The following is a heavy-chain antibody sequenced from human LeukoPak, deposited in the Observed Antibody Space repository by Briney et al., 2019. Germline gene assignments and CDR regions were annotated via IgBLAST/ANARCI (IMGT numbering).Heavy chain of an antibody. CDR1: GFTFRTYW. J-gene: IGHJ4*02. Sequence: PGGSLRLSCAASGFTFRTYWMNWVRQAPGRGLEWVANIKVDGSEEYYTDSVEGRFTISRDNAKNSLYLQMNSLRAEDTAVYYCARGYWYYFDYWGQGTLVTVSS. D-gene: IGHD2-8*02. CDR2: IKVDGSEE. CDR3: ARGYWYYFDY. V-gene: IGHV3-7*01.